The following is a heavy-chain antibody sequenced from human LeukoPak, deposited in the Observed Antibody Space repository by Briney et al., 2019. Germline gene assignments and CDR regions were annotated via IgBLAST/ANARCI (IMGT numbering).Heavy chain of an antibody. Sequence: PGGSLRLSCAASGFTFSSYSMNWVRQAPGKGLEWVSSISSSSSYIYYADSVKGRFTISRDNAKNSLYLQMNSLRAEDTAVYYCARDPAASNYAHDAFDIWGQGTMVTVSS. D-gene: IGHD4-11*01. J-gene: IGHJ3*02. CDR2: ISSSSSYI. V-gene: IGHV3-21*01. CDR3: ARDPAASNYAHDAFDI. CDR1: GFTFSSYS.